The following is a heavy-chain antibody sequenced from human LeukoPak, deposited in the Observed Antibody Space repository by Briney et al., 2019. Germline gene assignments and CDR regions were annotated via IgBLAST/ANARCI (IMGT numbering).Heavy chain of an antibody. Sequence: SETLSPTCTVSDDSISDYYRGWIRQPPGKGLEWIGYFHNSGTSTYNPSLKSRVTISADTSKNQFSLKLNSLTTADTAVYYCTRGAGRLIDYWGQGILVTVSS. CDR1: DDSISDYY. V-gene: IGHV4-59*01. D-gene: IGHD3-16*01. CDR3: TRGAGRLIDY. CDR2: FHNSGTS. J-gene: IGHJ4*02.